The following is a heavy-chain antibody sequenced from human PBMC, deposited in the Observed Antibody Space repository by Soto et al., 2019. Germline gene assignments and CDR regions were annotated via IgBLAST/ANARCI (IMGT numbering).Heavy chain of an antibody. CDR1: GFTFSNAW. D-gene: IGHD5-18*01. Sequence: EVQLVESGGGLVQPGGSLRLSCAASGFTFSNAWMNWVRQAPGKGLEWVGRIKSKTDGGTTDYAAPVKGRFTISRDDSKNTLYLQMNSLKTEDTAVYYCTADSGYSYVRFDYWGQGTLVTVSS. CDR3: TADSGYSYVRFDY. V-gene: IGHV3-15*07. J-gene: IGHJ4*02. CDR2: IKSKTDGGTT.